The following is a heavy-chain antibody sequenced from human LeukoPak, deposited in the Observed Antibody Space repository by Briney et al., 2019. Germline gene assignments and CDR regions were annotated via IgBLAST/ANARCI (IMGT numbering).Heavy chain of an antibody. D-gene: IGHD1-26*01. CDR3: AREKYSVSLMDY. J-gene: IGHJ4*02. Sequence: GGSLRLSCAASAFTFSSSWMHWVSQAPGKGLVWVSRINSVGSRTSYAHSVKGRFTNSRDNAKNTLYLQMNSLRVEDTAVYYCAREKYSVSLMDYWGQGTLVSLSS. CDR1: AFTFSSSW. CDR2: INSVGSRT. V-gene: IGHV3-74*01.